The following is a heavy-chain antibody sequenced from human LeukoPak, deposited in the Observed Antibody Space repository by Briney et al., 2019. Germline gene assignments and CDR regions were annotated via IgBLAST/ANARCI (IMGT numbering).Heavy chain of an antibody. Sequence: SETLSLTCTVSGGSITSDNDHWDWIRQPPGKGLEWIGSVHHTGATYYNPSLRSRVTISVDTSKNQFSLKVTSVTAADTAAYYCPRRLSYYDYCGQGTLVTVSS. CDR2: VHHTGAT. CDR1: GGSITSDNDH. J-gene: IGHJ4*02. CDR3: PRRLSYYDY. D-gene: IGHD2-21*02. V-gene: IGHV4-39*01.